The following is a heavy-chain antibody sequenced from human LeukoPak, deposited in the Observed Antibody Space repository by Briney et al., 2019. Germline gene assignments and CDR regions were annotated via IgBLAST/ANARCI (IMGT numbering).Heavy chain of an antibody. V-gene: IGHV1-69*02. Sequence: SVKVSCKASGGTFSSYTISWVRQAPGQGLEWMGRIISILGIANYAQKFQGRVTITADKSTSTAYMELSSLRSEDTAVYYCAADYGGNYWGQGTLVTVSS. J-gene: IGHJ4*02. D-gene: IGHD4-23*01. CDR1: GGTFSSYT. CDR3: AADYGGNY. CDR2: IISILGIA.